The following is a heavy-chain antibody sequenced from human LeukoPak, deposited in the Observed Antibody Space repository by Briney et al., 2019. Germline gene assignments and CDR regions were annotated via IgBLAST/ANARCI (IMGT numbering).Heavy chain of an antibody. Sequence: ASVKVSCKASGYTFTGYHMHWVRQAPGQGLEWMGWINPNSGGTNYAQKFQGRVTMTRDTSISTAYMELSRLRSDDTAVYYCARVRQLVSWFDPWGQGTLVTVSS. CDR2: INPNSGGT. J-gene: IGHJ5*02. V-gene: IGHV1-2*02. CDR1: GYTFTGYH. D-gene: IGHD6-6*01. CDR3: ARVRQLVSWFDP.